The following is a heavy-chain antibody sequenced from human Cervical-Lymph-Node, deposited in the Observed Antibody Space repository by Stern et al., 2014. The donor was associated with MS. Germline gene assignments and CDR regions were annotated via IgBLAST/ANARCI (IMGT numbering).Heavy chain of an antibody. CDR2: IYPGDSDT. V-gene: IGHV5-51*01. Sequence: EMQLVESGAEVKKPGESLKISCKGSGYSFTSYWIGWVRQMPGKGLEWMGIIYPGDSDTRYSPSFQGRVTISADKAISTAYLQWSSLKASDTAIYYCARRYCSSRKARYGMDVWGQGTTVTVSS. D-gene: IGHD2-2*01. J-gene: IGHJ6*02. CDR3: ARRYCSSRKARYGMDV. CDR1: GYSFTSYW.